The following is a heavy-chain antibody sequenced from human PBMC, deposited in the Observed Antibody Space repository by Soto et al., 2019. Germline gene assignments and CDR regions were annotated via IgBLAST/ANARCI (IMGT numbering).Heavy chain of an antibody. D-gene: IGHD6-19*01. CDR2: IHYTGTT. J-gene: IGHJ4*02. CDR1: GDSIRTFY. V-gene: IGHV4-59*08. CDR3: TTGSGWLVDF. Sequence: SETLSLTCTVSGDSIRTFYWGWFRQPPGKGLEWIGYIHYTGTTNYNPSLKSRITISVDTSKSQFSLNLYSVTAADTAVYYCTTGSGWLVDFWGQGILVTVSS.